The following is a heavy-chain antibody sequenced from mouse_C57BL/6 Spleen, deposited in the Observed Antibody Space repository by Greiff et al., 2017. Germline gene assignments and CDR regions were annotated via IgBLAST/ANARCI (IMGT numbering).Heavy chain of an antibody. CDR1: GYTFTSSW. V-gene: IGHV1-69*01. D-gene: IGHD3-1*01. CDR3: ARSGYFDY. J-gene: IGHJ2*01. CDR2: IDPSDSYT. Sequence: VQLQQPGAELVMPGASVKLSCKASGYTFTSSWMHWVKQRPGQGLEWIGEIDPSDSYTNYNQKFKGKSTLTVDKSSSTAYMQLSSLTSEDSAVYYCARSGYFDYWGQGTTLTVSS.